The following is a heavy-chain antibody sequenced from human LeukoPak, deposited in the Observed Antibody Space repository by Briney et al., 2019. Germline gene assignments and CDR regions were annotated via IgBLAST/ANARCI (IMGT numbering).Heavy chain of an antibody. CDR3: AGVDDRSGYQSDY. CDR2: IGSDASAT. CDR1: GXTFSRYW. D-gene: IGHD3-22*01. Sequence: GGSLRLSCATSGXTFSRYWMQCVRQAPGKGRVWVPRIGSDASATSSADGVKGRFANTRDNAKNMLYLQMSSLSAEDSSVYCCAGVDDRSGYQSDYWGQGTLVTVSS. J-gene: IGHJ4*02. V-gene: IGHV3-74*01.